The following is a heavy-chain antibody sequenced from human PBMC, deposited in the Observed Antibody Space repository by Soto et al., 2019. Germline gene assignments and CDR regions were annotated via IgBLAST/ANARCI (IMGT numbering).Heavy chain of an antibody. CDR2: INPSGGST. D-gene: IGHD3-10*01. J-gene: IGHJ6*02. V-gene: IGHV1-46*01. CDR3: ARDLYYYGSGSYYNPTYLSVRRGGYYGMDV. Sequence: GASVKVSCKASGYTFTSYYMHWVRQAPGQGLEWMGIINPSGGSTSYAQKFQGRVTMTRDTSTSTVYMELSSLRSEDTAVYYCARDLYYYGSGSYYNPTYLSVRRGGYYGMDVWVQGTTVTVSS. CDR1: GYTFTSYY.